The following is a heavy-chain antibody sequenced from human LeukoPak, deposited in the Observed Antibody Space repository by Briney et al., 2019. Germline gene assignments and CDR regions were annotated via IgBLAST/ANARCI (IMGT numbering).Heavy chain of an antibody. V-gene: IGHV4-34*01. Sequence: SETLSLTCAVYGGSFSGYYWSWIRQPPGKGLEWIGEINHSGSTNYNPSLKSRVTISVDTSKNQFSLKLSSVTAADTAVYYCARHAVYGGNSGYYYYYGMDVWGQGTTVTVSS. CDR3: ARHAVYGGNSGYYYYYGMDV. CDR1: GGSFSGYY. CDR2: INHSGST. J-gene: IGHJ6*02. D-gene: IGHD4-23*01.